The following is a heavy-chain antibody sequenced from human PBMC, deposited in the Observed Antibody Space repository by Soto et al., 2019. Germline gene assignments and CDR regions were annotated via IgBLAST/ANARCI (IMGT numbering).Heavy chain of an antibody. V-gene: IGHV5-10-1*01. D-gene: IGHD2-21*01. CDR2: IDPSDSYT. J-gene: IGHJ6*02. CDR3: AILVVNGMDV. Sequence: PGESLKISCKGSGYSFTSYLISWVRQMPGKGLEWMGRIDPSDSYTNYSPSFQGHVTISADKSISTAYLQWSSLRASDTAMYYCAILVVNGMDVWGQGTTVTVSS. CDR1: GYSFTSYL.